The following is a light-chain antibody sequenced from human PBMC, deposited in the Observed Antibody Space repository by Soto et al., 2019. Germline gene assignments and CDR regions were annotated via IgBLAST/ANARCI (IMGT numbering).Light chain of an antibody. J-gene: IGKJ4*01. V-gene: IGKV1-12*01. CDR2: TVS. CDR3: QQANSCPLT. CDR1: QGISSS. Sequence: DIQMTQSPSSVSASVGDRVTITCRASQGISSSLARYQQKPGKAPKILIYTVSSLQSGVPSRFSGGGSGTDFTLTIGSLQPEDFATYYWQQANSCPLTFGGGTQVEIK.